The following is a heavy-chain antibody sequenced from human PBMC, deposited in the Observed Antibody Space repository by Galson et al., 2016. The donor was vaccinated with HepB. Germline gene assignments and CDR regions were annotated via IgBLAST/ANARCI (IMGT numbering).Heavy chain of an antibody. CDR1: GFIFGDYA. CDR2: IRSKAYGGTT. J-gene: IGHJ6*02. Sequence: SLRLSCAGSGFIFGDYAMTWFRQAPGKGLKWVGFIRSKAYGGTTKNAASVQGRFSISRDDSKSIAYLQMTGLKTEDTAVYYCSRIGGWLDYYGMDVWGQGTTVTVSS. V-gene: IGHV3-49*03. D-gene: IGHD6-19*01. CDR3: SRIGGWLDYYGMDV.